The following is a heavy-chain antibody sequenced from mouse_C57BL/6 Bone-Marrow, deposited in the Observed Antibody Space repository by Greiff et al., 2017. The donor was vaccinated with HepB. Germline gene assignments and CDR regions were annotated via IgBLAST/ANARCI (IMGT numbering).Heavy chain of an antibody. CDR1: GYTFTSYT. CDR3: AFYDYGYFDY. V-gene: IGHV1-4*01. D-gene: IGHD2-4*01. J-gene: IGHJ2*01. Sequence: VQLQQSGAELARPGASVKMSCKASGYTFTSYTMHWVKQRPGQGLEWIGYINPSSGYTKYNQKFKDKATLTADKSSSTAYMQLSSLTSEDSAVYYCAFYDYGYFDYWGQGTTLTVSS. CDR2: INPSSGYT.